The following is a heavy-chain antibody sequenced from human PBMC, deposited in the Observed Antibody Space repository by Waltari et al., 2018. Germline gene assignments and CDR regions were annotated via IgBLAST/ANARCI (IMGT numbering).Heavy chain of an antibody. V-gene: IGHV1-2*06. CDR1: GYTFTGYY. Sequence: QVQLVQSGAEVKKPGASVKVSCKASGYTFTGYYMHWVRQAPGQGLEWMGRINPNSGGTNYAQKFQGRVTMTRDTSISTAYMELSRLRADDTAVYYCARVPPGIAVAGFDPWGQGTLVTVSS. D-gene: IGHD6-19*01. CDR3: ARVPPGIAVAGFDP. J-gene: IGHJ5*02. CDR2: INPNSGGT.